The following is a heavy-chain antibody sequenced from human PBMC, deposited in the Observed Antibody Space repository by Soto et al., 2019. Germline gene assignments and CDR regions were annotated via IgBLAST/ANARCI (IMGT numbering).Heavy chain of an antibody. CDR1: GFTFGNYA. D-gene: IGHD6-13*01. Sequence: EVQLLESGGGLVQPGGSLRLSCAASGFTFGNYAVTWVRQAPGKGLEWVSTISGSGGRTYYADSVKGRFTISRDNSKNTLYLQMNSLRAEDTAVYYCAKDQGSSWYEIDYWGQGTLVTVSS. J-gene: IGHJ4*02. CDR3: AKDQGSSWYEIDY. CDR2: ISGSGGRT. V-gene: IGHV3-23*01.